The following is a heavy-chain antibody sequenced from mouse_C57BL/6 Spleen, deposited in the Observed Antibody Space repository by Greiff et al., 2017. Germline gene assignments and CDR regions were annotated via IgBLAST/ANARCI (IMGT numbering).Heavy chain of an antibody. J-gene: IGHJ2*01. Sequence: QVQLQQPGAELVMPGASVKLSCKASGYTFTRYWMHWVKQRPGQGLEWIGEIDPSDSYTNYNQKFKGKSPLTVEKSSSTAYMQLSSLTSEDSAVYYCARNADFDYWGQGTTLTVSS. CDR3: ARNADFDY. CDR2: IDPSDSYT. V-gene: IGHV1-69*01. CDR1: GYTFTRYW.